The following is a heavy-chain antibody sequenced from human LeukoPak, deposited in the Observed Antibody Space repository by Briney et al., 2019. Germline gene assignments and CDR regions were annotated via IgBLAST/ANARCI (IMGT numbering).Heavy chain of an antibody. D-gene: IGHD5-18*01. J-gene: IGHJ4*02. CDR2: IKSQTDGGTT. CDR3: TIDGFLQRWFFDY. V-gene: IGHV3-15*01. CDR1: GITFSKAW. Sequence: GGSLRLSCSASGITFSKAWMSWVRQAPGKGLEWVGRIKSQTDGGTTDYAAPVKGRFTISRDDSKTTLYLQMNSLKTEDTAVYYCTIDGFLQRWFFDYWGQGTLVTVSS.